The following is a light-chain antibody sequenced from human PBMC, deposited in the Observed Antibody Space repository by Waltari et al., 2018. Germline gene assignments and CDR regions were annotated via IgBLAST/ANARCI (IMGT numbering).Light chain of an antibody. CDR2: AAS. V-gene: IGKV1-6*01. J-gene: IGKJ1*01. CDR1: QGIRNE. CDR3: LQDYNYPWT. Sequence: AIHMPQSPSSLSASVGDSATITCRASQGIRNELGWYQQKPGKAPKLLIYAASSLQSGVPSRFSGSGSGTDFTLTISSLQPEDFATYYCLQDYNYPWTFGQGTKVEIK.